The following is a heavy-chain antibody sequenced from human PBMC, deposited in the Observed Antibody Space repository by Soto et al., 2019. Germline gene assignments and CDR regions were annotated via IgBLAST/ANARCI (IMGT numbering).Heavy chain of an antibody. CDR3: ASDYSSSYYYYYYGMDV. Sequence: GGSLRLSCAASGFTFSSYSMNWVRQAPGKGLEWVSYISSSSSTIYYADSVKGRFTISRDNAKNSLYLQMNSLRDEDTAVYYCASDYSSSYYYYYYGMDVWGQGTTVTVSS. CDR2: ISSSSSTI. D-gene: IGHD6-6*01. J-gene: IGHJ6*02. V-gene: IGHV3-48*02. CDR1: GFTFSSYS.